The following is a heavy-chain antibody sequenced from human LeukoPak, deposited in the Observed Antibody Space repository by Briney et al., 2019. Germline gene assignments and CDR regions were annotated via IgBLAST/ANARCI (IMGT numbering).Heavy chain of an antibody. V-gene: IGHV4-59*11. D-gene: IGHD3-3*01. Sequence: SETLSPTCTVSGGSISSHYWSWIRQPPGKGLEWIGYIYYSGSTNYNPSLKSRVTISVDTSKNQFSLKLSSVTAADTAVYYCARGILRFLEWSIGDYYYYMDVWGKGTTVTVSS. CDR3: ARGILRFLEWSIGDYYYYMDV. CDR2: IYYSGST. J-gene: IGHJ6*03. CDR1: GGSISSHY.